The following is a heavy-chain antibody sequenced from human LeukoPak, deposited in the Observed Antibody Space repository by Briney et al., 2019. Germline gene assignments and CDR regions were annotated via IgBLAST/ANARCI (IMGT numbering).Heavy chain of an antibody. J-gene: IGHJ4*02. CDR3: STLTSRYLPDF. CDR2: IKSKADGETT. V-gene: IGHV3-15*07. Sequence: GGSLRLSCGASGFTFTSAWMNWVRQAPGKGLEWVGRIKSKADGETTDYAAPVKGRFTFSRDDSKNMLYLQMNGLKSEDTAVYYCSTLTSRYLPDFWGQGTLVTVSS. D-gene: IGHD3-9*01. CDR1: GFTFTSAW.